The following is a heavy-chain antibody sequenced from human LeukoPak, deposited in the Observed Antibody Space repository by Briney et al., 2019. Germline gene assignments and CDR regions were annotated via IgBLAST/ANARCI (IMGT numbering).Heavy chain of an antibody. Sequence: KTGGSLRLSCAASGFIFSSYSINWVRQAPGKGLEWVSSTSSSGTYTSFADSVKGRFTISRDNAKNSLYLQMNSLRAEDTAVYYCARGSMGGTFDYWGQGTLVTVSA. D-gene: IGHD2/OR15-2a*01. CDR2: TSSSGTYT. CDR3: ARGSMGGTFDY. V-gene: IGHV3-21*06. CDR1: GFIFSSYS. J-gene: IGHJ4*02.